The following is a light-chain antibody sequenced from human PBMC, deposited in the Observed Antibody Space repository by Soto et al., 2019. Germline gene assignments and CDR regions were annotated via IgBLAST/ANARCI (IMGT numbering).Light chain of an antibody. CDR1: QSVSSY. V-gene: IGKV3-11*01. J-gene: IGKJ1*01. CDR2: DAS. Sequence: EIVLTQSPATLSLSPGERATLSCRASQSVSSYLAWYQQKPGQAPRLLIYDASNRATGIPARFSGSGSGTDFTPTISSLEPEDFAVYYCQQRRSWPRAFGQGTKVEFK. CDR3: QQRRSWPRA.